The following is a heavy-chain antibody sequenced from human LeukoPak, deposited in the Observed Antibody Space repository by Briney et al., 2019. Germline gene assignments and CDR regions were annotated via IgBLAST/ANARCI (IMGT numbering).Heavy chain of an antibody. CDR3: AYSCSGDSCSFFDY. CDR2: ISSTSYV. Sequence: GGSLRLSCAASGFTFTAYTINWVRQAPGKGLEWVSSISSTSYVNYADSVKGRFTISRDNSKSTLYLQMNSLRAEDTAVYYCAYSCSGDSCSFFDYWGQGTLVTVSS. V-gene: IGHV3-21*01. CDR1: GFTFTAYT. J-gene: IGHJ4*02. D-gene: IGHD2-15*01.